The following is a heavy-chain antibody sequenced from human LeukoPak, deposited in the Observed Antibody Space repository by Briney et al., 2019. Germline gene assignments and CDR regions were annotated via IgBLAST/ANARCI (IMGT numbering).Heavy chain of an antibody. V-gene: IGHV3-23*01. CDR3: AKGQCSGGSCYSDY. J-gene: IGHJ4*02. Sequence: GGSLRLSCAASGFTFSSYAMSWVRQAPGKGLEWVSAISGSGGSTYYADSVKGRFTISRDNSKNTLYLQMNSLRAEDTAVYYCAKGQCSGGSCYSDYWGQGTLVTVSS. CDR1: GFTFSSYA. CDR2: ISGSGGST. D-gene: IGHD2-15*01.